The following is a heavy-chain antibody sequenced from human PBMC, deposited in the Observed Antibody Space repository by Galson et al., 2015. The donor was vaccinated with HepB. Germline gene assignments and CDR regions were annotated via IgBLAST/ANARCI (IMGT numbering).Heavy chain of an antibody. D-gene: IGHD3-3*01. Sequence: SVKVSCKASGYTFTGYYMHWVRQAPGQGLEWMGRINPNSGGTNYAQKFQGRVTMTRDTSISTAYMELSRLRSDDTAVYYCARDLTIFGVVATYNWFDPWGQGTLVTVSS. J-gene: IGHJ5*02. CDR1: GYTFTGYY. V-gene: IGHV1-2*06. CDR2: INPNSGGT. CDR3: ARDLTIFGVVATYNWFDP.